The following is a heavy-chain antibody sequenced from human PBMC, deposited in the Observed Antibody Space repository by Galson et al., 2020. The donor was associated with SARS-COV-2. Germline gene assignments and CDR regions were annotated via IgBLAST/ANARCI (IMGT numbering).Heavy chain of an antibody. D-gene: IGHD3-10*01. CDR1: GFTFSSYA. V-gene: IGHV3-30-3*01. Sequence: GGSLRLSCAASGFTFSSYAMHWVRQAPGKGLEWVAVISYDGSNKYYADSVKGRFTISRDNSKNTLYLQMNSLRAEDTAVYYCARVMVQGVSTYYGMDVWGQGTTVTVSS. CDR3: ARVMVQGVSTYYGMDV. CDR2: ISYDGSNK. J-gene: IGHJ6*02.